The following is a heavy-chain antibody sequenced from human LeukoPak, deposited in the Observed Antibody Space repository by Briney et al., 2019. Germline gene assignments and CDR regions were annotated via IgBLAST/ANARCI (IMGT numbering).Heavy chain of an antibody. CDR1: GYIFTSYY. V-gene: IGHV1-46*01. Sequence: ASVKVSCKASGYIFTSYYMHWVRQAPGQGLEWMGIISPSGASTSYAQKFQGRVTMTRDTSTSTVYMELSSLRSEDTAVYYCARDPYGAKIGSWYFDLWGRGTLVTVSS. D-gene: IGHD4-17*01. CDR3: ARDPYGAKIGSWYFDL. CDR2: ISPSGAST. J-gene: IGHJ2*01.